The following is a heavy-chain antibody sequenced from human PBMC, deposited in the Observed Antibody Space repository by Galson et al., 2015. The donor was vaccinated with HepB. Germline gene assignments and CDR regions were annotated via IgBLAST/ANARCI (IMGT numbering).Heavy chain of an antibody. CDR2: IIPIFGTA. CDR3: VVYYDSSGYYYYYYGMDV. D-gene: IGHD3-22*01. V-gene: IGHV1-69*13. J-gene: IGHJ6*02. Sequence: SVKVSCKASGGTFSSYAISWVRQAPGQGLEWMGGIIPIFGTANYAQKFQGRVTITADESTSTAYMELSSLRSEDTAVYYCVVYYDSSGYYYYYYGMDVWGQGTTVTVSS. CDR1: GGTFSSYA.